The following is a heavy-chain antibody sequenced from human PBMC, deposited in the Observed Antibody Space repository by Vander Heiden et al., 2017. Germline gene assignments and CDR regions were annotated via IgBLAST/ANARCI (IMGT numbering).Heavy chain of an antibody. CDR2: IRGSGGST. J-gene: IGHJ4*02. Sequence: EVQLLASGGGLVQPGASLRLSCAASGSTLSSYAMRWLRHAPGKGLEWVSAIRGSGGSTYYADSVKGRFTISRDNSKNTLYLQMNSLRAEDTAVYYCAKEEPHCGGDCGWHYWGQGTLVTVSS. CDR3: AKEEPHCGGDCGWHY. CDR1: GSTLSSYA. D-gene: IGHD2-21*02. V-gene: IGHV3-23*01.